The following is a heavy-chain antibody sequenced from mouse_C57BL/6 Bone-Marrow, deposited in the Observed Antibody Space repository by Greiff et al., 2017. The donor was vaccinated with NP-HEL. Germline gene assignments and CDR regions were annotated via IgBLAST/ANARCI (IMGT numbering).Heavy chain of an antibody. Sequence: DVKLQESGPGLVKPSQTVFLTCTVTGISITTGNYRWSWIRQFPGNKLEWIGYIYYSGTITYNPSLTSRTTITRDTPKNQFFLEMNSLTAEDTATYYCARGGYGNYWYFDVWGTGTTVTVSS. D-gene: IGHD2-1*01. V-gene: IGHV3-5*01. CDR3: ARGGYGNYWYFDV. J-gene: IGHJ1*03. CDR2: IYYSGTI. CDR1: GISITTGNYR.